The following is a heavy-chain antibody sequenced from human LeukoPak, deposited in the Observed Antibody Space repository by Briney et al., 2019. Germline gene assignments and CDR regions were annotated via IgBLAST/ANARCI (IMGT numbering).Heavy chain of an antibody. J-gene: IGHJ4*02. Sequence: PSETLSLTVTVPGGSISSYYWSWIRQPAGKGLDWIGRIYTSRSTNYNPSLNSRVTLSVATSQNPFSLKLSSVTAADTAVYYCARCGEVRGVNNPYYFDYWGQGTLVTVSS. V-gene: IGHV4-4*07. D-gene: IGHD3-10*01. CDR3: ARCGEVRGVNNPYYFDY. CDR2: IYTSRST. CDR1: GGSISSYY.